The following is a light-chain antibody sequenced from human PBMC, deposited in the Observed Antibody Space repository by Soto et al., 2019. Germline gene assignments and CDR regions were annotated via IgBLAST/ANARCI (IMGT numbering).Light chain of an antibody. CDR3: LQDINYPWT. CDR1: QGIGNA. J-gene: IGKJ1*01. Sequence: AIQMTQATSSMSASVGDRFTISRMASQGIGNALGWYQQKPGKPRKVLIYGASNLQSGVPPRFSGSGSGTDFTLAISSLQPEDSATYYCLQDINYPWTVGQGTKVDIK. V-gene: IGKV1-6*01. CDR2: GAS.